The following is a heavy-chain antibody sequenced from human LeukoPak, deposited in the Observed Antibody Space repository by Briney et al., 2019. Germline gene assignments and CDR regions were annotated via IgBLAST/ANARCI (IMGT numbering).Heavy chain of an antibody. CDR1: GFTFSSYA. Sequence: GGSLRLSCAASGFTFSSYAMSWVRQAPGKGLEWVSAISGSGGSTYYADSVKGRFTISRDNSKNTLYLQMNSLRAEDTAVYYCAKVPFLVRALPEYYFDYWGQGTLVTVSS. V-gene: IGHV3-23*01. CDR2: ISGSGGST. D-gene: IGHD3-3*01. J-gene: IGHJ4*02. CDR3: AKVPFLVRALPEYYFDY.